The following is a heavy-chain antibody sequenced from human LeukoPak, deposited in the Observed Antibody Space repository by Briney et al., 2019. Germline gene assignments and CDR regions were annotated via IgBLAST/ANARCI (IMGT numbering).Heavy chain of an antibody. CDR3: AREMTYSGRRYGAFDI. CDR2: INPSGGST. CDR1: GYTFTSYY. Sequence: ASVKVSCKASGYTFTSYYMHWVRQAPGQGLEWMGMINPSGGSTSYAQKFQGRVTMTSDTSTSTVYMELSSLRSEDTAVYYCAREMTYSGRRYGAFDIWGQGTMVTVSS. V-gene: IGHV1-46*01. J-gene: IGHJ3*02. D-gene: IGHD1-26*01.